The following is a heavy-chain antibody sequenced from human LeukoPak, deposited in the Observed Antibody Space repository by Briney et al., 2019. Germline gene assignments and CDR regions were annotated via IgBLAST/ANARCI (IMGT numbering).Heavy chain of an antibody. CDR1: GYSINSGYY. D-gene: IGHD3-3*01. J-gene: IGHJ5*02. CDR2: IYYSGST. V-gene: IGHV4-38-2*02. CDR3: AKAWSSYYDFWSGYYS. Sequence: ASETLSLTCSVSGYSINSGYYWGWIRQPPGTGLEWIGSIYYSGSTYYNPSLKSRVTISVDTSKNQFSLKLSSVTAADTAVYYCAKAWSSYYDFWSGYYSWGQGTLVTVSS.